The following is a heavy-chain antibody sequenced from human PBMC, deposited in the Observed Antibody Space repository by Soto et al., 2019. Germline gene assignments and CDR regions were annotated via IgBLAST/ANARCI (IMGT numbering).Heavy chain of an antibody. Sequence: QVQLVESGGGVVQPGRSLRLSCAASGFTFSSYGMHWVRQAPGKGLEWVAVIWYDGSNKYYADSVKGRFTISRDNPKNTLYLQMNSLRAEDTAVYYCARDWMAGSGYYQGFGYWGQGTLVTVSS. D-gene: IGHD3-22*01. J-gene: IGHJ4*02. CDR3: ARDWMAGSGYYQGFGY. CDR1: GFTFSSYG. CDR2: IWYDGSNK. V-gene: IGHV3-33*01.